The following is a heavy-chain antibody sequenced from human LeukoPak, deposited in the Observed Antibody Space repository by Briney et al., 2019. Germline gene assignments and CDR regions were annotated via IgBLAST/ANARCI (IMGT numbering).Heavy chain of an antibody. CDR2: INHSGST. D-gene: IGHD4-17*01. CDR3: AVGGDLPG. Sequence: SSETLSLTCAVYGGSFSDYFWSWIRQPPGKGLEWIGEINHSGSTIYNPSLKSRVTKSVDTSKNQFSLKLNSLTAADTAVYYCAVGGDLPGWGQGTLVTVSS. V-gene: IGHV4-34*01. J-gene: IGHJ4*02. CDR1: GGSFSDYF.